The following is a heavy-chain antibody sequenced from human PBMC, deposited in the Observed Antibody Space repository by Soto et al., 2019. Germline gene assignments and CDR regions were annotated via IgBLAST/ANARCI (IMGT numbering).Heavy chain of an antibody. Sequence: GGSLRLSCAASGFTFSSYAMHWVRQAPAKGLEWVAVISYDGSNKYYADSVKGRFTISRDNSKNTLYLQMNSLRAEDTAVYYCARPAAIRSYYYGMDVWGQGTTVTVSS. V-gene: IGHV3-30-3*01. D-gene: IGHD2-2*02. J-gene: IGHJ6*02. CDR1: GFTFSSYA. CDR3: ARPAAIRSYYYGMDV. CDR2: ISYDGSNK.